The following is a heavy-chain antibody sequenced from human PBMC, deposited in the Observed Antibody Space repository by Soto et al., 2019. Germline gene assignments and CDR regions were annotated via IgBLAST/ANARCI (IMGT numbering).Heavy chain of an antibody. CDR3: ARDGFGELYGYYSYYGMDV. CDR2: MNPNSGNT. J-gene: IGHJ6*02. D-gene: IGHD3-10*01. Sequence: QVQLVQSGAEVKKPGASVKVSCKASGYTFTSYDINWVRQATGQGLEWMGWMNPNSGNTGYAQKFQGRVTMTRNTTISTAYMELSSLRYEDTALYYCARDGFGELYGYYSYYGMDVWGQGTTVTVSS. V-gene: IGHV1-8*01. CDR1: GYTFTSYD.